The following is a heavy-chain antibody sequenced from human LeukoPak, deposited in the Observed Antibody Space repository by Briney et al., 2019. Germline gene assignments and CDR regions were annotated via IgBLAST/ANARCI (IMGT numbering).Heavy chain of an antibody. CDR2: IRYDGSTK. V-gene: IGHV3-30*02. D-gene: IGHD3-9*01. CDR1: GFSFSSYG. CDR3: ARGLRYFDWSQNWFDP. Sequence: PGGSLRLSCAASGFSFSSYGMHWVRQAPGKGLEWVAIIRYDGSTKYYADSVKGRFTISRDNSKNTLYLQMNSLRAEDTAVYYCARGLRYFDWSQNWFDPWGQGTLVTVSS. J-gene: IGHJ5*02.